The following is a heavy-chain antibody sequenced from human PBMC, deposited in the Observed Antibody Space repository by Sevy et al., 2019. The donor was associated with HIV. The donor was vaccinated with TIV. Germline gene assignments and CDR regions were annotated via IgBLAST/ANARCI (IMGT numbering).Heavy chain of an antibody. CDR2: ISGPGTTK. D-gene: IGHD3-3*01. CDR1: GLRFSAYN. CDR3: ARDPTYYDFWAGYYTGWFDP. V-gene: IGHV3-11*01. Sequence: GGSLRLSCVGSGLRFSAYNLNWIRKAPGKGRGWVSNISGPGTTKYSKDFVKGRFTISRDNAKNSLYLEMNSLRVDDTAVYYCARDPTYYDFWAGYYTGWFDPWGQGTLVTVSS. J-gene: IGHJ5*02.